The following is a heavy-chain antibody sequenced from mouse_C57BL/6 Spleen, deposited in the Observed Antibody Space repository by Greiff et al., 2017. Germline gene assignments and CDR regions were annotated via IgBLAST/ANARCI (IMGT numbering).Heavy chain of an antibody. V-gene: IGHV1-64*01. J-gene: IGHJ2*01. D-gene: IGHD1-1*01. CDR3: ARSDYYGSSLDY. CDR1: GYTFTSYW. CDR2: IHPNSGST. Sequence: QVQLKRPGAELVKPGASVKLSCKASGYTFTSYWMHWVKQRPGQGLEWIGMIHPNSGSTNYNEKFKSKATLTVDKSSSTAYMQLSSLTSEDSAVYYCARSDYYGSSLDYWGQGTTLTVSS.